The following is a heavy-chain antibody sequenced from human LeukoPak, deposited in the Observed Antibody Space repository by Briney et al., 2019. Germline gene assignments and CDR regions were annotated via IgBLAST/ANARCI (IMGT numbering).Heavy chain of an antibody. CDR3: ARVRGYPYYFDY. V-gene: IGHV3-21*01. D-gene: IGHD5-12*01. Sequence: GGSLRLSCAACVFTFSSYSMNWVRQAPGKGLEWVSSISSSSSYIYYADSVKGRFTISRDNAKNSLYLQMNSLRAEDTAVYYCARVRGYPYYFDYWGQGTLVTVSS. J-gene: IGHJ4*02. CDR2: ISSSSSYI. CDR1: VFTFSSYS.